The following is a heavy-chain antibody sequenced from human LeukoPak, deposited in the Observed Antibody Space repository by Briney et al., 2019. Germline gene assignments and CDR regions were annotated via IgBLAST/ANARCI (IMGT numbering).Heavy chain of an antibody. CDR1: ASDFRTFW. Sequence: GGSLRLSCASSASDFRTFWMHWVRQGPGTGLVWVSLITADGRSTTYADSVKGRFTISRDNAKNTLYLQMHSLRAEDTAVYYCARDHYHSIDYWGQGTLVTVSS. CDR3: ARDHYHSIDY. D-gene: IGHD3-16*01. J-gene: IGHJ4*02. V-gene: IGHV3-74*01. CDR2: ITADGRST.